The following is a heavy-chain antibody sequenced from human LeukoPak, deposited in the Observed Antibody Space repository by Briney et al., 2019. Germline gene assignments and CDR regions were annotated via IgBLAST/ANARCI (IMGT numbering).Heavy chain of an antibody. J-gene: IGHJ5*02. D-gene: IGHD3-22*01. CDR3: ARDYYYDSRSFDP. Sequence: SETLSLTCAVYGGSFSGYYWNWIRQPPGKGLEWIGGINHSGNTNYNPSLKSRVTISVDTSKNQFSLKLSSVTAADTAVYYCARDYYYDSRSFDPWGQGTLVTV. CDR2: INHSGNT. V-gene: IGHV4-34*01. CDR1: GGSFSGYY.